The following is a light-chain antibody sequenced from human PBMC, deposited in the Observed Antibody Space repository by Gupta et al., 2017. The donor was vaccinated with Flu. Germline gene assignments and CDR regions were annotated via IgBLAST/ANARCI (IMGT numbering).Light chain of an antibody. CDR1: QSINTY. J-gene: IGKJ1*01. CDR2: AAS. V-gene: IGKV1-39*01. Sequence: DIQMTQSPSSLSASVGDRITITCRAGQSINTYLNWYHQKPGKAPKLLIYAASSVQSGVPSRFSGSGSGTDFTLTISRLQPEDFATYYCQQSYSSSWTFGQGTKVETK. CDR3: QQSYSSSWT.